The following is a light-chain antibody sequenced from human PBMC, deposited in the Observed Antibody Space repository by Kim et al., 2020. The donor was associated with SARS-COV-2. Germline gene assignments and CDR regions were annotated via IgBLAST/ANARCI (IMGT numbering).Light chain of an antibody. Sequence: SASVGDRGNITGRASKRIGSYLHWYQQKPGTAPKRLIYAAYSLQSGVPSRFSGSGSGTDFTRTISSLQPEDFATYYCQQSYSTPYTFGQGTKLEI. CDR2: AAY. J-gene: IGKJ2*01. CDR3: QQSYSTPYT. CDR1: KRIGSY. V-gene: IGKV1-39*01.